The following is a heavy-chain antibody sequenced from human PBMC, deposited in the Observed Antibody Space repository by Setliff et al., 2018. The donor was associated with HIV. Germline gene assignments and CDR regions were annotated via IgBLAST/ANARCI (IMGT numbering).Heavy chain of an antibody. CDR3: ARDSNAPYFQH. D-gene: IGHD1-1*01. V-gene: IGHV4-31*03. CDR2: MYYSGST. Sequence: SETLSLTCTVSGDSISSGGYYWNWIRQLPGKGLEWIGNMYYSGSTSYNPSLKSRLTISVDTSKNQFSLKLTSVTAADTAVYYCARDSNAPYFQHWGQGTLVTVSS. J-gene: IGHJ1*01. CDR1: GDSISSGGYY.